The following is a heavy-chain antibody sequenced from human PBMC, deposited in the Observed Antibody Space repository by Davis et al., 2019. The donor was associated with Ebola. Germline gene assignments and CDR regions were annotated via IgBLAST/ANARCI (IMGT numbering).Heavy chain of an antibody. CDR1: GGSISSSSYY. J-gene: IGHJ4*02. D-gene: IGHD3-10*01. Sequence: MPSETLSLTCTVSGGSISSSSYYWGWIRQPPGKGLEWIGYVHYTGATHYNASLKSRVTISVDTSNNQFSLILSSVTAADTAVYYCARLGSYGQYHYFDSWGQGTLVTVSS. V-gene: IGHV4-61*05. CDR3: ARLGSYGQYHYFDS. CDR2: VHYTGAT.